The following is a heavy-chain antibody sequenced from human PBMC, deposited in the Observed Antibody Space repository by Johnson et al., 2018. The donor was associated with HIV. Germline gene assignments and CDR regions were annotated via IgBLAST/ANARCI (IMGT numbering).Heavy chain of an antibody. D-gene: IGHD6-25*01. J-gene: IGHJ3*02. CDR2: INWNGGST. Sequence: VQLVESGGGVVQPGRSLRLSCAASGFTFSSYGMHWVRQAPGKGLEWVAGINWNGGSTGYADSVKGRFTISRDNAKNSLYLQMNSLRAEDTALYYCAREKAAGAFDIWGQGTMVTVSS. CDR1: GFTFSSYG. CDR3: AREKAAGAFDI. V-gene: IGHV3-20*04.